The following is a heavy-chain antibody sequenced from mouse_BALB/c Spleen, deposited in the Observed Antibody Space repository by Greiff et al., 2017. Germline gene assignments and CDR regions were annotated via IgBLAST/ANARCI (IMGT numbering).Heavy chain of an antibody. CDR2: ISNLAYSI. D-gene: IGHD2-2*01. CDR1: GFTFSDYG. CDR3: ARDWLHYAMDY. V-gene: IGHV5-15*02. J-gene: IGHJ4*01. Sequence: EVQLVESGGGLVQPGGSRKLSCAASGFTFSDYGMAWVRQAPGKGPEWVAFISNLAYSIYYADTVTGRFTISRENAKNTLYLEMSSLRSEDTAMYYCARDWLHYAMDYWGQGTSVTVSS.